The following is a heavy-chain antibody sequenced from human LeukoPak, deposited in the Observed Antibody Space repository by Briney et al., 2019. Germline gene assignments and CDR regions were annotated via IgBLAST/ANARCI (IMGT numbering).Heavy chain of an antibody. J-gene: IGHJ4*02. D-gene: IGHD5-12*01. V-gene: IGHV1-18*01. CDR3: ARDGTHSGYDYPIDY. Sequence: ASVKVSCKASGYTFASYVISWVRQAPGQGLEWMGWISAYNGNTNYAQKLQGRVTMTTDTSTSTAYMELRSPRSDDTAVYYCARDGTHSGYDYPIDYWGQGTLVTVSS. CDR2: ISAYNGNT. CDR1: GYTFASYV.